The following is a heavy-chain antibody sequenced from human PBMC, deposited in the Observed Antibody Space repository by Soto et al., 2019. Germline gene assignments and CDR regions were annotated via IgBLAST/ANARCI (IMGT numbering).Heavy chain of an antibody. CDR2: INPSGGST. CDR3: ATGVNMYYDFWSGYYPTDY. Sequence: ASVKVSCKASGYTFTSCYMHWVRQAPGQGLEWMGIINPSGGSTSYAQKFQGRVTMTRDTSTSTVYMELSSLRSEDTAVYYCATGVNMYYDFWSGYYPTDYWGQGTLVTVSS. V-gene: IGHV1-46*03. D-gene: IGHD3-3*01. CDR1: GYTFTSCY. J-gene: IGHJ4*02.